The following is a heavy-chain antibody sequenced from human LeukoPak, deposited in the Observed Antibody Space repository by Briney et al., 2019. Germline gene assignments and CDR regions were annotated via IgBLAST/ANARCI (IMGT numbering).Heavy chain of an antibody. Sequence: SGTLSLTCTVSGSSISSYHWSWIRQPAGKGLEWIGHIFTSGSTNYNPSLKSRATISVDKSKNQFSLKLSSVTAADTAVYYCARDSDGADQFDPWGQGTLVTVSP. D-gene: IGHD1-26*01. CDR1: GSSISSYH. V-gene: IGHV4-4*07. J-gene: IGHJ5*02. CDR3: ARDSDGADQFDP. CDR2: IFTSGST.